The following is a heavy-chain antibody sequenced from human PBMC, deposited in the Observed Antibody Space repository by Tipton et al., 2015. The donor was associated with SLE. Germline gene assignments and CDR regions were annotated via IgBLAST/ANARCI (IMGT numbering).Heavy chain of an antibody. D-gene: IGHD3-3*01. J-gene: IGHJ4*02. V-gene: IGHV3-30*14. CDR1: GFTFISYA. CDR2: ISYDGSDK. CDR3: VKNYDFWSGYYKYYFDY. Sequence: SLRLSCAASGFTFISYAMHWVRQAPGKGLEWVAFISYDGSDKYYADSVKGRFTISRDNSENTLYLQMSSLRAEDTAVYYCVKNYDFWSGYYKYYFDYWGQGTLVTVSS.